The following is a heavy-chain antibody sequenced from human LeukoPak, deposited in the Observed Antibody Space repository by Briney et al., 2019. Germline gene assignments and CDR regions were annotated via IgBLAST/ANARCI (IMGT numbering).Heavy chain of an antibody. CDR1: GYTFTSYG. D-gene: IGHD6-13*01. CDR3: ARVDSDIAAAGTGPYNWFDP. Sequence: GASVKVSCKASGYTFTSYGISWVRQAPGQGLEWMGWISAHNGNTNYAQKLQGRVTMTTDTSTSTAYMELRSLRSDDTAVYYCARVDSDIAAAGTGPYNWFDPWGQGTLVTVSS. CDR2: ISAHNGNT. J-gene: IGHJ5*02. V-gene: IGHV1-18*01.